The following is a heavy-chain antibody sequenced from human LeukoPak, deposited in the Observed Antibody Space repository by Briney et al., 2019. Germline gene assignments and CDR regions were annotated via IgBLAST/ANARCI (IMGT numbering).Heavy chain of an antibody. J-gene: IGHJ4*02. Sequence: PGGSLRLSCTASGFTFGGYAMSWVRQAPGKGLEWVGFIRSKAYGGTTEYAASVKGRFTISRDDSKSIAYLQMNSLKTEDTAVYYCTRGSGRRVDYWGQGTLVTVSS. CDR1: GFTFGGYA. CDR3: TRGSGRRVDY. V-gene: IGHV3-49*04. D-gene: IGHD3-3*01. CDR2: IRSKAYGGTT.